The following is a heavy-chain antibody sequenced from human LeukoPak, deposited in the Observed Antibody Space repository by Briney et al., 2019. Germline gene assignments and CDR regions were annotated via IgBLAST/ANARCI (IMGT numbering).Heavy chain of an antibody. CDR1: GFTVSNYC. D-gene: IGHD5-24*01. CDR2: FYTGGST. V-gene: IGHV3-53*01. CDR3: ARGDGYNFFDY. J-gene: IGHJ4*02. Sequence: GGSLRLSCAVSGFTVSNYCMSWVRQAPGKGLEWVSVFYTGGSTYYADSVKGRFTISRDNSKNTLYLQMNSLRAEDTAVYYCARGDGYNFFDYWGQGTLVTVSS.